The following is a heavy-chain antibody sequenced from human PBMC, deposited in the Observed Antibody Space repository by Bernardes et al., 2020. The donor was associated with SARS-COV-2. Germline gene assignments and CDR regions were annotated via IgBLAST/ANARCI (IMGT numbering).Heavy chain of an antibody. Sequence: GSTLKVWCASCGFTFSSYAMHWVRQAPGKGMEWVAVTWSDGSNKFYADSVKGRFTVSRDNFKNTLYLQMNSLRAEDTAIYYCARDQGGSYCNIDYWGQGTLVTVSS. J-gene: IGHJ4*02. CDR2: TWSDGSNK. D-gene: IGHD1-26*01. CDR1: GFTFSSYA. CDR3: ARDQGGSYCNIDY. V-gene: IGHV3-33*08.